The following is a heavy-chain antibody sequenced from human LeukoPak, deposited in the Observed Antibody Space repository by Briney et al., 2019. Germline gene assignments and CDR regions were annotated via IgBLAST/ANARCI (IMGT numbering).Heavy chain of an antibody. CDR3: AKAFFTAMVISVDY. Sequence: GGSLRLSCAASGFTFSSYSMNWVRQAPGKGLEWVSSISSSSYIYYADSVKGRFTISRDNAKNSLYLQMNSLRAEDTAVYYCAKAFFTAMVISVDYWGQGTLVTVSS. CDR2: ISSSSYI. D-gene: IGHD5-18*01. CDR1: GFTFSSYS. V-gene: IGHV3-21*04. J-gene: IGHJ4*02.